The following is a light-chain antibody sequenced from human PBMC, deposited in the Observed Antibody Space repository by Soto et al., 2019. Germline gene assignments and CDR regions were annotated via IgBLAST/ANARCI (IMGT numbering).Light chain of an antibody. J-gene: IGKJ3*01. CDR2: WAS. V-gene: IGKV4-1*01. Sequence: DIVMTQSPDSLAVSLGERATINCKSSQSVLYSSNNNNYLAWYQQKPRQPPKLLIYWASTRESGVPDRFSGSGSGTDFTLTISSLQAEDVAVYYCQQYYSTPFTFGPGTKVDIK. CDR1: QSVLYSSNNNNY. CDR3: QQYYSTPFT.